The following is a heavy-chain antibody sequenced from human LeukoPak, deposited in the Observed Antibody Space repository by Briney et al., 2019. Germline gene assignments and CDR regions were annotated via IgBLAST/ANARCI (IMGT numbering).Heavy chain of an antibody. CDR3: ARGVGKSGAFDI. CDR2: ISSSGSYI. V-gene: IGHV3-21*01. J-gene: IGHJ3*02. CDR1: GFTFSNYG. D-gene: IGHD2-15*01. Sequence: SGGSLRLSCAASGFTFSNYGVNWVRQAPGKGLEWVSSISSSGSYIYYADSVKGRFTISRDNAKNSLYLQMNSLRPEDTAVYYCARGVGKSGAFDIWGQGTMVTVSS.